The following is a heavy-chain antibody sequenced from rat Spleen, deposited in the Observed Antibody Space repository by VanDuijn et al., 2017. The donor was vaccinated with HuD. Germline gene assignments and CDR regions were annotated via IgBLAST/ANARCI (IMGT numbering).Heavy chain of an antibody. Sequence: EVQLVESDGGLVQPGRSLKLSCAASGFTFSDYYMAWVRQAPTKGLEWLASISPSGDSTYYRDSVKGRLTVSRDDAKRILYLQMDSLRSEDTATYYCARPDSAIYVMDAWGQGASVTVSS. CDR2: ISPSGDST. J-gene: IGHJ4*01. CDR3: ARPDSAIYVMDA. CDR1: GFTFSDYY. D-gene: IGHD4-3*01. V-gene: IGHV5-25*01.